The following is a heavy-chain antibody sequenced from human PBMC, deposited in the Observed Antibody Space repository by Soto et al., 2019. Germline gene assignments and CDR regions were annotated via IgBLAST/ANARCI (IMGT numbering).Heavy chain of an antibody. D-gene: IGHD6-6*01. CDR3: ARSMYSTSAQLYSGMDV. Sequence: PSETLSLTCAVSGYSIRSGYFWGWIRQPPGKGLEWIGSMYHSGITYYNLSLKSRVTISVDTSKNQLSLKLSSATAADTAVYYCARSMYSTSAQLYSGMDVWGQGTTVTVSS. J-gene: IGHJ6*02. CDR1: GYSIRSGYF. CDR2: MYHSGIT. V-gene: IGHV4-38-2*01.